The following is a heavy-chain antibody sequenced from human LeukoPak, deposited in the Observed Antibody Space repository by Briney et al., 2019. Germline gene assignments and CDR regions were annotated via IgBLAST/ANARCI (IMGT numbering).Heavy chain of an antibody. CDR1: GYTFTSYD. CDR2: MNPNSGNT. CDR3: AAGHSYGTIDY. V-gene: IGHV1-8*01. J-gene: IGHJ4*02. Sequence: GASVKVSCKASGYTFTSYDINWVRQATGQGLEWMGWMNPNSGNTGYAQKFQERVTITRDMSTSTAYMELSSLRSEDTAVYYCAAGHSYGTIDYWGQGTLVTVSS. D-gene: IGHD5-18*01.